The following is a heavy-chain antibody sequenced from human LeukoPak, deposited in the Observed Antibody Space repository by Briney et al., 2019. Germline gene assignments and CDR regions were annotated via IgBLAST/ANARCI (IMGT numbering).Heavy chain of an antibody. CDR3: ARQTGSGLFILP. D-gene: IGHD3/OR15-3a*01. CDR2: IFYSGST. V-gene: IGHV4-39*01. CDR1: GGSISTSNYY. J-gene: IGHJ4*02. Sequence: SETLSLTCTVSGGSISTSNYYWGWIRQPPGKGLEWIGSIFYSGSTYYSPSLKSRVTISLDTSRNQFSLRLSSVTAADTAVYYCARQTGSGLFILPGGQGTLVTVSS.